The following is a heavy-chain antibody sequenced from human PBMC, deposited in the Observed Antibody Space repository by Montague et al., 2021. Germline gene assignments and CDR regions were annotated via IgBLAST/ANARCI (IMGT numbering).Heavy chain of an antibody. CDR3: AKQDYFVSGTSYKGFDP. CDR2: MFYGGAT. Sequence: SETLSLTCTVSSGSIFHAHWSWVRQPPGKGLEWLGSMFYGGATSNNPSLKSRVTMSIDTSTNQFSLKLSFVTAADTAVCYCAKQDYFVSGTSYKGFDPWGQGILVTVSS. CDR1: SGSIFHAH. D-gene: IGHD3-10*01. J-gene: IGHJ5*02. V-gene: IGHV4-59*08.